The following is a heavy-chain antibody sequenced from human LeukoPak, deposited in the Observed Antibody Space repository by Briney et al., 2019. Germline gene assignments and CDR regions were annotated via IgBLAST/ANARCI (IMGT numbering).Heavy chain of an antibody. Sequence: SVKVSCKASGGTLSSYAISWVRQAPGQGLEWMGGIIPIFGTANYAQKFQGRVTITADESTSTAYMELSSLRSEDTAVYYCARDSNPQGSSVMGGYNLWGQGTLVTVSS. V-gene: IGHV1-69*13. CDR1: GGTLSSYA. CDR2: IIPIFGTA. D-gene: IGHD5-12*01. CDR3: ARDSNPQGSSVMGGYNL. J-gene: IGHJ5*02.